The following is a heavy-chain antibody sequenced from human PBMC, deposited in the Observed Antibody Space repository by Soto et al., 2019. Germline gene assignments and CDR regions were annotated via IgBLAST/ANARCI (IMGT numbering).Heavy chain of an antibody. Sequence: EVQLVESGGGLVQPGGSLRLSCAASGFTFSSYWMSWVRQAPGKGLEWVANIKQDGSEKYYVDSVKGRFTISRDNAKNSLYLQMNRLRAEDTAVYYCARIGYCSGGSCYSAEYWGQGTLVTVSS. CDR2: IKQDGSEK. CDR1: GFTFSSYW. V-gene: IGHV3-7*01. D-gene: IGHD2-15*01. CDR3: ARIGYCSGGSCYSAEY. J-gene: IGHJ4*02.